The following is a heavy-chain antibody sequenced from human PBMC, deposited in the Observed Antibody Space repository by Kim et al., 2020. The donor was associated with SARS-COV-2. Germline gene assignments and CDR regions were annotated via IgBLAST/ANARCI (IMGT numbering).Heavy chain of an antibody. CDR1: GFTFSSYS. CDR2: IDSSGRST. V-gene: IGHV3-21*06. D-gene: IGHD2-2*01. CDR3: AGGDAGYAGYYFGMDV. J-gene: IGHJ6*02. Sequence: GGSLRLSCAGSGFTFSSYSMNWVRQAPGKGLEWVSYIDSSGRSTHYADLVMGRFSISKDNTQNSLFLQMSSLRAEDTGVYYCAGGDAGYAGYYFGMDVWGQGTTVTVSS.